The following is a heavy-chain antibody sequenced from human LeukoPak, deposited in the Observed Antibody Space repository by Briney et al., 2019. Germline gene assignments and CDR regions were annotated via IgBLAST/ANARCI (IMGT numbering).Heavy chain of an antibody. V-gene: IGHV3-9*03. D-gene: IGHD1-26*01. CDR1: GFTFDDYA. CDR3: AKDRTYSGSYVGAFDI. Sequence: GRSLRLSCAASGFTFDDYAMHWVRQAPGKGLEWVSGISWNSGSIGYADSVKGRFTISRDNAKNSLYLQMNSLRAEDMALYYCAKDRTYSGSYVGAFDIWGQGTMVTVSS. CDR2: ISWNSGSI. J-gene: IGHJ3*02.